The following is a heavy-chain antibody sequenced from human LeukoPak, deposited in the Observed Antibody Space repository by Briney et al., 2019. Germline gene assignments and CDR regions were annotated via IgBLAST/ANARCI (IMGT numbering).Heavy chain of an antibody. Sequence: GGSLRLSCAASGFTFNSHAMSWVRQAPGKGLEWVSIMSGSGTSTYYSDSVKGQFTLPRDNSKNTLYLQMNRLRAEDTAVYYCTKGGGSYYHWFFDLWGRGTLVTVSS. CDR1: GFTFNSHA. V-gene: IGHV3-23*01. CDR3: TKGGGSYYHWFFDL. J-gene: IGHJ2*01. D-gene: IGHD1-26*01. CDR2: MSGSGTST.